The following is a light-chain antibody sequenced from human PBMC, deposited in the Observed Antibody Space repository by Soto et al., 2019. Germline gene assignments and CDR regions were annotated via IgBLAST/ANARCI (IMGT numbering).Light chain of an antibody. J-gene: IGLJ1*01. CDR3: SSYTTSSPYV. V-gene: IGLV2-14*01. CDR2: EVS. Sequence: QSALTQPASVSGSPGQSVTISCTGTSNDVGGYNYVSWYQQHPGKAPKLVIYEVSHRPSGISGRFSGSKSGNTASLTISGLQVDDEADYFCSSYTTSSPYVFGAGTKLS. CDR1: SNDVGGYNY.